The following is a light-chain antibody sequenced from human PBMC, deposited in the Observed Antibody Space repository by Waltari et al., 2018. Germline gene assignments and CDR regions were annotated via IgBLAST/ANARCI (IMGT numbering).Light chain of an antibody. J-gene: IGKJ1*01. V-gene: IGKV1-5*03. CDR3: QQYNYYWT. CDR1: QRISNW. CDR2: KAS. Sequence: DIQMTQSPSTLSASVGGRVTITCRASQRISNWLVWYQQKPGKAPKLLIYKASTLETGVPSRFSGSGSGTEFTLTISNLQPDDFATYYCQQYNYYWTFGQGTKVEI.